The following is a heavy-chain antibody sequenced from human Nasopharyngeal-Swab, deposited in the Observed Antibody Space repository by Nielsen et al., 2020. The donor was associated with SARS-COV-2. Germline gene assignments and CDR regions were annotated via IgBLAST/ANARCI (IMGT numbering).Heavy chain of an antibody. CDR2: IIPILGIA. V-gene: IGHV1-69*10. CDR3: ARVLGYNQQRLGYFDY. CDR1: GGTFSSYA. Sequence: SVKVSCKASGGTFSSYAISWVRQAPGQGLEWMGGIIPILGIANYAQKFQGRVTITADKSTSTAYMELSSLRSEDTAVYYCARVLGYNQQRLGYFDYWGQGTLVTVSS. D-gene: IGHD5-24*01. J-gene: IGHJ4*02.